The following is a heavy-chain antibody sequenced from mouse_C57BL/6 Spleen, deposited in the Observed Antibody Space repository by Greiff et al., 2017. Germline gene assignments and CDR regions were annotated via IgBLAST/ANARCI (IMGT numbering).Heavy chain of an antibody. D-gene: IGHD2-4*01. CDR2: IYPSNGGT. V-gene: IGHV1-53*01. J-gene: IGHJ1*03. CDR3: ARRRLRRDFDV. Sequence: QVQLQQSGTELVKPGASVKLSCKASGYTFTSYWMHWVKQRPGQGLEWIGNIYPSNGGTNYNEKFKSKATLTADTSSSTAYMQLSSLTSADSAVYYCARRRLRRDFDVWGTGTTVTVSS. CDR1: GYTFTSYW.